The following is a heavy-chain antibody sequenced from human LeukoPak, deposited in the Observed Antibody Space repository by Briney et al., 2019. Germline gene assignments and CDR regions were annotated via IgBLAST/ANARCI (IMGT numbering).Heavy chain of an antibody. CDR1: GDSISDKYW. Sequence: SETLSLTCAVSGDSISDKYWWRWVRQFPDKGLEWIGEVYRSGGTSYNPSLKSRVTVSIDYSKNQFSLKLSSVTAADTAVYYCARDLLNEGNHLDYWGQGTLVTVSS. V-gene: IGHV4-4*02. D-gene: IGHD4-23*01. CDR3: ARDLLNEGNHLDY. CDR2: VYRSGGT. J-gene: IGHJ4*02.